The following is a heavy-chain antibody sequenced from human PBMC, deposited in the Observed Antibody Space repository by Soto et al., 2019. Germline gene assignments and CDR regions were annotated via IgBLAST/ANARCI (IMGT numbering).Heavy chain of an antibody. D-gene: IGHD5-18*01. CDR2: IIPIFGTA. V-gene: IGHV1-69*06. Sequence: QVQLVQSGAEVKKPGSSVKVSCKASGGTFSSYAISWVRQAPGQGLEWMGGIIPIFGTANYAQKFQGRVMITADKSTSTAYMELSSLRSEDTAVYYCATPRGLQLWFPFDYWGQGTLVTVSS. CDR1: GGTFSSYA. J-gene: IGHJ4*02. CDR3: ATPRGLQLWFPFDY.